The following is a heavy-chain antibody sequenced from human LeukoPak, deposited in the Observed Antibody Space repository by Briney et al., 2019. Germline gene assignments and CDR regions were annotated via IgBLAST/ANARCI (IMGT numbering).Heavy chain of an antibody. CDR1: GFTFSSYA. CDR2: ISYDGSNK. Sequence: PGGSLRLSCAASGFTFSSYAMHWVRQAPGKGLEWVAVISYDGSNKYYADSVKGRFTISRDNSKNTLYLQMNSLRAEDTAVYYCARDLKRSDYGDYVILMGVDIWGQGTMVTVSS. J-gene: IGHJ3*02. CDR3: ARDLKRSDYGDYVILMGVDI. D-gene: IGHD4-17*01. V-gene: IGHV3-30-3*01.